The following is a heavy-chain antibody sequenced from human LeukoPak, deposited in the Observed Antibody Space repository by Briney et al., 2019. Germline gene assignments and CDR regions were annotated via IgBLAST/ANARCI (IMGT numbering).Heavy chain of an antibody. J-gene: IGHJ6*03. D-gene: IGHD5-18*01. Sequence: GGSLRLSCAASGFTFSSYWMSWVRQAPGKGLEWVANIKQDGSEKYYVDSVKGRFTISRDNAKNSLYLQMNSLRAEDTAVYYCARYTDYYYYYMDVWGKGTTVTVSS. CDR3: ARYTDYYYYYMDV. CDR2: IKQDGSEK. V-gene: IGHV3-7*01. CDR1: GFTFSSYW.